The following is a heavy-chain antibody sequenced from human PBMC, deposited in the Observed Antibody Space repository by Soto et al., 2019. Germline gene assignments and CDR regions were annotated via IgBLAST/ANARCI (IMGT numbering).Heavy chain of an antibody. J-gene: IGHJ3*02. CDR1: GYTFTSYY. CDR3: ARGAGSDGYNDAFDI. CDR2: INPSGGST. D-gene: IGHD5-12*01. V-gene: IGHV1-46*01. Sequence: AASVKVSCKASGYTFTSYYMHWVRQAPLQGLEWMGIINPSGGSTSYAQKFQGRVTMTRDTSTRTVYMELSSLRSEDTAVYYCARGAGSDGYNDAFDIWGQGTTVTVSS.